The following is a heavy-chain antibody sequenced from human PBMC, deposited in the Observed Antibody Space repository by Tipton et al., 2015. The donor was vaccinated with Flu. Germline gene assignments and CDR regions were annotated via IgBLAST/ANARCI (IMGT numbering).Heavy chain of an antibody. CDR2: IYSDGNT. V-gene: IGHV3-53*01. CDR3: VRGQGANP. Sequence: QLVQSGGGLVRPGGSLRLSCAASGFTVSSNYMSWVRQAPGKGLEWVSVIYSDGNTYYVDSVKGRFTVPRDNSKNILSLQMNSLRAEDTAVYYCVRGQGANPWGQGTLVTVSS. CDR1: GFTVSSNY. J-gene: IGHJ5*02.